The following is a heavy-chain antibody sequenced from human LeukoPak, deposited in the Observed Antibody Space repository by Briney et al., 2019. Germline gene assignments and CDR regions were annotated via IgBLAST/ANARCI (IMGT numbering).Heavy chain of an antibody. Sequence: GESLMISCKGSGYSFNSYWIGWVRQMPGKGLECMGIIYPGDSDTRYSPSFQGQVTISVDKSISTAYLQWSSLKASDTAMYYCARHRKDRSGYYYDYWGQGTLVTVSS. D-gene: IGHD3-22*01. CDR3: ARHRKDRSGYYYDY. CDR2: IYPGDSDT. CDR1: GYSFNSYW. V-gene: IGHV5-51*01. J-gene: IGHJ4*02.